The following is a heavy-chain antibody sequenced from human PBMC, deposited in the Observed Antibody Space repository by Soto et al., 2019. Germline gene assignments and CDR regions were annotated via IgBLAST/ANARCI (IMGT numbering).Heavy chain of an antibody. Sequence: QVTLKESGPALVKPTETLTLTCTVSVCSLSNPRMGGNWIRQSPGKALEWLAHIFSNDEKSYNTSLKTRLNISKDTSKSQVVLTMTNMDPVDTGTYYCARILLQHDISTGTNIRFDYWGQGILVTVSS. CDR2: IFSNDEK. D-gene: IGHD3-9*01. J-gene: IGHJ4*02. CDR1: VCSLSNPRMG. V-gene: IGHV2-26*01. CDR3: ARILLQHDISTGTNIRFDY.